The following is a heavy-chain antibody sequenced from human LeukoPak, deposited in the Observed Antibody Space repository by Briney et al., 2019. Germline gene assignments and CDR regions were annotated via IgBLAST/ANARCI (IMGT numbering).Heavy chain of an antibody. CDR1: GFTFSSYW. J-gene: IGHJ4*02. Sequence: GGSLRLSCAASGFTFSSYWMHWVRQAPGKGLVWVSRINSDGIAIYADSVKGRFTISRDNAKNTLYLQMNSLRAEDTALYYCARDGIVPAYHFDYWGQGTLVTVSS. D-gene: IGHD2-2*01. V-gene: IGHV3-74*01. CDR3: ARDGIVPAYHFDY. CDR2: INSDGIA.